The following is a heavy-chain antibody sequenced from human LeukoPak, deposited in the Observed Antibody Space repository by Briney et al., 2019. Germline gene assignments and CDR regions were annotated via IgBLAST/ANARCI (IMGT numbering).Heavy chain of an antibody. Sequence: GGSLRLSCAASGFTFSSYAMPWVRQAPGKGLEWVAVISYDGSNKYYADSVKGRFTISRDNSKNTLYLQMNSLRAEDTAVYYCARVGLAAAGIDYWGQGTLVTVSS. D-gene: IGHD6-13*01. J-gene: IGHJ4*02. CDR1: GFTFSSYA. V-gene: IGHV3-30-3*01. CDR3: ARVGLAAAGIDY. CDR2: ISYDGSNK.